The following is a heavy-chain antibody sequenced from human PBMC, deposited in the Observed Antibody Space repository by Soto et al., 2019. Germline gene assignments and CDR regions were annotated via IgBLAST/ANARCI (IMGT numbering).Heavy chain of an antibody. CDR1: GGSTSSDNY. D-gene: IGHD3-16*01. V-gene: IGHV4-30-4*01. CDR3: AREGGESSDGLYYFDS. CDR2: IYYSGNA. J-gene: IGHJ4*02. Sequence: SETLSLTCTVSGGSTSSDNYWSWIRQPPGKGLEWIGHIYYSGNADYNPSLKSRLAISIDTSKNQFSLKLSSVTAADTAVYFCAREGGESSDGLYYFDSWGQGSLVTVSS.